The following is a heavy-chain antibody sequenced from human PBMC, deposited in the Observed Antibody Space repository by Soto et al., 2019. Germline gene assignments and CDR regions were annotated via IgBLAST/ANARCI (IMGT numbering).Heavy chain of an antibody. V-gene: IGHV4-59*08. D-gene: IGHD5-12*01. CDR2: IYYSGST. CDR3: ARHRPNIVATIDAFDI. J-gene: IGHJ3*02. CDR1: GGSISSYY. Sequence: SETLSLTCTVSGGSISSYYWSWIRQPPGKGLEWIGYIYYSGSTNYNPSLKSRVTISVDTSKNQFSLKLSSVTAADTAVYYCARHRPNIVATIDAFDIWGQGTMVTVSS.